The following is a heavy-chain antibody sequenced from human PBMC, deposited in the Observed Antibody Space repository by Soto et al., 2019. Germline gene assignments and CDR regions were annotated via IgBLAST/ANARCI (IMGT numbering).Heavy chain of an antibody. D-gene: IGHD3-22*01. CDR1: GYRFTSYW. V-gene: IGHV5-51*01. CDR3: ARKDKSGYFNWFDP. CDR2: IFPSDSDT. Sequence: PGESLTISCRTSGYRFTSYWIAWVRPMPGKGLEWMGIIFPSDSDTRYSPSFQGQVTISADRSTSTVFLQWASLKASDTAVYFCARKDKSGYFNWFDPWGQGTLVTVSS. J-gene: IGHJ5*02.